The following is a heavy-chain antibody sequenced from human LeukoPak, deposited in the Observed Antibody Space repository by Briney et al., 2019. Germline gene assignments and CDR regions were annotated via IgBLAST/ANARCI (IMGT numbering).Heavy chain of an antibody. CDR3: ATSSGLGDAFDI. CDR1: GFTFSSYA. Sequence: GGSLRLSCAASGFTFSSYAMSWVRQAPGKGLEWVSAISGSGGSTYYADSVKGRFTISRDNAKNSLYLQMNSLRAEDTAVYYCATSSGLGDAFDIWGQGTMVTVSS. J-gene: IGHJ3*02. CDR2: ISGSGGST. V-gene: IGHV3-23*01. D-gene: IGHD3-22*01.